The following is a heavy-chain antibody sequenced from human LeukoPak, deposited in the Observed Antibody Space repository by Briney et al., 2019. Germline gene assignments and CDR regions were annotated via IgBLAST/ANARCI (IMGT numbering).Heavy chain of an antibody. D-gene: IGHD6-13*01. J-gene: IGHJ3*02. V-gene: IGHV3-30-3*01. CDR2: ISYDGSNK. CDR1: GFTFSSYA. CDR3: AKGLSSSWGYAFDI. Sequence: GGSLRLSCAASGFTFSSYAMHWVRQAPGKGLEWVAVISYDGSNKYYADSVKGRFTISRDNAKNSLYLQMNSLRAEDTALYYCAKGLSSSWGYAFDIWGQGTMVTVSS.